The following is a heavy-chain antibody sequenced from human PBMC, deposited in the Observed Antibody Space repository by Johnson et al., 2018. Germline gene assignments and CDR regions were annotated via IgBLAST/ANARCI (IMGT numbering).Heavy chain of an antibody. CDR1: GGSISSYS. Sequence: QVQLQESGPGLVKPSETLSLTCTVSGGSISSYSWNWIRQPPGKGLEWIGYVYYSGTTDYNPSLKSRVTISVDTSKTQFSLKLSAVTAADTAVYYCAKAQWWGLDIFDIWGQGTMVTVSS. CDR2: VYYSGTT. CDR3: AKAQWWGLDIFDI. D-gene: IGHD2-15*01. J-gene: IGHJ3*02. V-gene: IGHV4-59*01.